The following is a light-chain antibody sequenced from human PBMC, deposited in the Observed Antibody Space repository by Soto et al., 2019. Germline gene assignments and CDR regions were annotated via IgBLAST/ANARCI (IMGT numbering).Light chain of an antibody. J-gene: IGKJ1*01. CDR1: QSVSSN. CDR3: QQYNDWPWT. CDR2: DAS. V-gene: IGKV3D-11*03. Sequence: IVLSHSPGTLSLSPGERATLSCRASQSVSSNLAWYQQKPGQAPRLLIYDASNRATGIPARFSGSGSGTDFTLTISSLQPEDFAMYYCQQYNDWPWTFGQGTKVDIK.